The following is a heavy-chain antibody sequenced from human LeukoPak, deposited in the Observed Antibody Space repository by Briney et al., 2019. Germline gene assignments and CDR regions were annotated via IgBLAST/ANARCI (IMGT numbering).Heavy chain of an antibody. CDR2: TYYRSKWYN. D-gene: IGHD4-23*01. J-gene: IGHJ3*02. V-gene: IGHV6-1*01. CDR3: ARSVGTIDLFDI. CDR1: GDSVSCNSAA. Sequence: SQTLSLTCDISGDSVSCNSAAWNWIRQSPSRGLEWLGRTYYRSKWYNDYTVSVKSRITINPDTSKNQFSLQLNSVTPEDTAVYYCARSVGTIDLFDIWGQGTMVTVSS.